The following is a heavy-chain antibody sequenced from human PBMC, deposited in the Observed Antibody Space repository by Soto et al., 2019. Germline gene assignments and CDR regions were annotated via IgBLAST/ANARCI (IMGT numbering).Heavy chain of an antibody. CDR1: GLTFSSFA. Sequence: PGGSLRLSCAASGLTFSSFAMSWVRQAPGKGLEWVSVISDSGGSTYYADSVRGRFTISRDNSKSTLFLQMNSLRGDDTAIYYCAKPISGYYAPSDHWGQGTQVTVSS. D-gene: IGHD3-22*01. V-gene: IGHV3-23*01. CDR3: AKPISGYYAPSDH. J-gene: IGHJ4*02. CDR2: ISDSGGST.